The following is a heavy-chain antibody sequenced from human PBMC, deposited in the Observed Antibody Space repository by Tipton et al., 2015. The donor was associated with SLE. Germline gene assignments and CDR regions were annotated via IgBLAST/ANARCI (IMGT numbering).Heavy chain of an antibody. D-gene: IGHD3-9*01. J-gene: IGHJ3*02. CDR1: GGSFSGYY. CDR3: ARRTKDYDILTGRRGAFDI. V-gene: IGHV4-34*01. CDR2: INHSGST. Sequence: TLSLTCAVYGGSFSGYYWSWIRQPPGKGLEWIGEINHSGSTYYNPSLKSRVTISVDTSKNQFSLKLSSVTAADTAVYYCARRTKDYDILTGRRGAFDIWGQGTMVTVSS.